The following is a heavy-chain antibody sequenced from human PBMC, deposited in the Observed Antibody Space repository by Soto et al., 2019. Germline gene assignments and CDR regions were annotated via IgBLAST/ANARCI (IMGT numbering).Heavy chain of an antibody. CDR1: GFTFSSYS. CDR3: ARDPLATVTTDY. J-gene: IGHJ4*02. CDR2: ISSSSSYI. D-gene: IGHD4-17*01. V-gene: IGHV3-21*01. Sequence: PGGSLRLSCAASGFTFSSYSMNWVRQAPGKGLEWVSSISSSSSYIYYADSVKGRFTISRDNAKNSLYLQMNSLRAEDTAVYYCARDPLATVTTDYWGQGTLVTVSS.